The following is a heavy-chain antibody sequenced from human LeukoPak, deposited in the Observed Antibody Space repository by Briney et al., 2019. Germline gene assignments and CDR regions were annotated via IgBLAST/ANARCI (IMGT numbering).Heavy chain of an antibody. CDR1: GFTFSSYW. V-gene: IGHV3-74*01. J-gene: IGHJ4*02. CDR3: ASDFWSGYYTPMGVNY. CDR2: INSDGSST. D-gene: IGHD3-3*01. Sequence: GGSLRLSCAASGFTFSSYWMHWVRQAPGKGLVWVSRINSDGSSTSYADSVRGRFSISRDNAKNTLYLQMNSLRAEDTAVYYCASDFWSGYYTPMGVNYWGQGTLVTVSS.